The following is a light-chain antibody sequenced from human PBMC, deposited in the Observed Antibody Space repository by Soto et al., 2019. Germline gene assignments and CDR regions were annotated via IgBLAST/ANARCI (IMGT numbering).Light chain of an antibody. CDR3: QQLNSYPRT. J-gene: IGKJ1*01. CDR2: AAS. CDR1: QGISSY. Sequence: DIQLTQSPSFLSASVGDRVTITCRASQGISSYLAWYQQKPVKAPKLLIYAASILQSGVPSRFSGSGSGTEFTLTISSLQTEDFATYYCQQLNSYPRTVGRGTEVEIK. V-gene: IGKV1-9*01.